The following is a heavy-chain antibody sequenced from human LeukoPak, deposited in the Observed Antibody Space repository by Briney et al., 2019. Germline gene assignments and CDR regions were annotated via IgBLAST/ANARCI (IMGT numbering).Heavy chain of an antibody. CDR1: GGTFSSYA. J-gene: IGHJ4*02. CDR3: AREGDDNRSGGFGY. D-gene: IGHD3-10*01. CDR2: IMPIFGIA. V-gene: IGHV1-69*04. Sequence: SVKVSCKASGGTFSSYAISWVRQAPGQGLEWMGRIMPIFGIANYAQKFQGRVTITADKSTSTAYMELSSLRSEDTAVYYCAREGDDNRSGGFGYWGQGTLVTVSS.